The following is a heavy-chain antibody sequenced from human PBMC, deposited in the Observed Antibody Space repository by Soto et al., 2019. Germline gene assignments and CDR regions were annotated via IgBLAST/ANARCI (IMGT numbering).Heavy chain of an antibody. J-gene: IGHJ5*02. Sequence: QGKLGESGGGVVQPGRSRRLSCATSGFTCRSYGVDWLLQSAGKGLEWVAGIKSDGTTADYIESVNGRFFISRDNSKKTVYLPMNNLRPEDTGIYYCAKPRSSMEWPPFDPWGQGTLLTVSS. D-gene: IGHD3-3*01. CDR3: AKPRSSMEWPPFDP. CDR2: IKSDGTTA. CDR1: GFTCRSYG. V-gene: IGHV3-30*18.